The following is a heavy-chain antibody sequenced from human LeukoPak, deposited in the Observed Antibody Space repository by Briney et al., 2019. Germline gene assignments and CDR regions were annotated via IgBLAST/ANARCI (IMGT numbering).Heavy chain of an antibody. Sequence: PSETLSLTCTVSGGSISSGGYYWSWIRQHPGKGLEWIGYIYYSGSTYYNPSLKSRVTISVDTSKNQFSLKLSSVTAADTAVYYCAREHRSSRFGELLGMDVWGQGTTVTVSS. CDR3: AREHRSSRFGELLGMDV. CDR1: GGSISSGGYY. CDR2: IYYSGST. V-gene: IGHV4-31*03. D-gene: IGHD3-10*01. J-gene: IGHJ6*02.